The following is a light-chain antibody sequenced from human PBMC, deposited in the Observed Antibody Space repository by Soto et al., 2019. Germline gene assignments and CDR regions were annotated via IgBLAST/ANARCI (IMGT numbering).Light chain of an antibody. CDR2: DVS. J-gene: IGLJ1*01. CDR1: SSDVGGYNY. Sequence: QSVLTQPASGSGSPGQSITISCTGTSSDVGGYNYVSWYQQHPGKAPKLMIYDVSNRPSGVSNRFSCSKSGNTASLTISGHHSEEEANYYSITYTSSSTLFGTGTKLTVL. CDR3: ITYTSSSTL. V-gene: IGLV2-14*01.